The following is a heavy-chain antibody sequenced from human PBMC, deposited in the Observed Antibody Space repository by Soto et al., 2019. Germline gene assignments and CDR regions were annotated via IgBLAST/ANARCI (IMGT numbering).Heavy chain of an antibody. D-gene: IGHD6-13*01. J-gene: IGHJ4*01. V-gene: IGHV4-4*02. Sequence: QVQLQESGPGLVKPSGTLSLTCAVSGASISSTNWWSWVRQFPGKGLEWIGEIFHDGRTNYNPSLTSRVTISVDKSKNHFSLELTSVTAADTAIYYCAREGQELRDWGHGTLVTVSS. CDR1: GASISSTNW. CDR3: AREGQELRD. CDR2: IFHDGRT.